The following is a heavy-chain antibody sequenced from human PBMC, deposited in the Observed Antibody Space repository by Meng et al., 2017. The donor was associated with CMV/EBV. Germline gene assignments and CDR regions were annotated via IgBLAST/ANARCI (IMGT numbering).Heavy chain of an antibody. CDR1: GFTFTSSA. V-gene: IGHV1-58*01. Sequence: SVKVSCKASGFTFTSSAVQWVRQARGQRLEWIGWIVVGSGNTNYAQKFQERVTITRDMSTSTAYMELSSLRSEDTAVYYCARAYLTRPYGMDVWGQGTTVTVSS. D-gene: IGHD4/OR15-4a*01. J-gene: IGHJ6*02. CDR3: ARAYLTRPYGMDV. CDR2: IVVGSGNT.